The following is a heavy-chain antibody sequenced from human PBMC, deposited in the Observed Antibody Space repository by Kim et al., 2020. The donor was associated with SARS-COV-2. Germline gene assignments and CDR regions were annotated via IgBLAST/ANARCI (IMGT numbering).Heavy chain of an antibody. CDR1: GYTFTSYG. Sequence: ASVKVSCKATGYTFTSYGISWVRQAPGQGLEWMGWISIYNDKTNYAQKLQGRVTMTTDTSTNTAHMELRSLRSDDTAVYYCARVPTASYYGSGPADYWGQGTLVTVSS. CDR2: ISIYNDKT. V-gene: IGHV1-18*01. D-gene: IGHD3-10*01. J-gene: IGHJ4*02. CDR3: ARVPTASYYGSGPADY.